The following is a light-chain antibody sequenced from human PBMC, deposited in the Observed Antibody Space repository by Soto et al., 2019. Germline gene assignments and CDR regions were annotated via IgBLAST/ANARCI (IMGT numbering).Light chain of an antibody. CDR3: LSFDSSLSVV. CDR1: SSNIGAGYD. Sequence: QAVVTQPPSVSGAPGQRVTISRTGSSSNIGAGYDVHWYQQLPGRAPKLLIYGNTNRPSGVPDRFSGSKSGTSASLAITGLQAEDEADYYCLSFDSSLSVVFGGGTKLTVL. J-gene: IGLJ2*01. V-gene: IGLV1-40*01. CDR2: GNT.